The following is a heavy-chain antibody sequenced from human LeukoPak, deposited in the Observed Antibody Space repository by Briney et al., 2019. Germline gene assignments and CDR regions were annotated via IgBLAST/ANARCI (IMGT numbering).Heavy chain of an antibody. J-gene: IGHJ4*02. CDR2: IKQDGSEK. Sequence: PGTSLRLSCAASGFTFRSHGMHWVRQAPGKGLEWVANIKQDGSEKYYVDSVKGRFTISRDNAKNSLYLQMNSLRAEDTAVYYCARETADYFDYWGQGTLVTVSS. CDR3: ARETADYFDY. V-gene: IGHV3-7*01. CDR1: GFTFRSHG.